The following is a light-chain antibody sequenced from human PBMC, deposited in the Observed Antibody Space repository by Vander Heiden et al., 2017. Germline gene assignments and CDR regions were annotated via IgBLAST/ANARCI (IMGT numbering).Light chain of an antibody. CDR3: QVWDSGFVP. Sequence: SYVLTQPPSVSAAPGQTARITCGGNNIGSKSVHCYQQKAGQAPVVVVYDDSDRPSGIPGRFSGSNSGNTATLTISRVEAGDEADYYCQVWDSGFVPFGGGTKLTVL. CDR2: DDS. V-gene: IGLV3-21*02. CDR1: NIGSKS. J-gene: IGLJ3*02.